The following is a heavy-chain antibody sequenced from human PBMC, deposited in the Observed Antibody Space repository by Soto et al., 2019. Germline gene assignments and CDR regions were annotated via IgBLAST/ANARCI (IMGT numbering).Heavy chain of an antibody. D-gene: IGHD6-13*01. Sequence: PGGSLRLSCAASGFTFNTFAMTWVRQAPGRGLEWVSRINKSGGSRYYADSVKGRFSVSRDNSNNTLYLQMNSLRADDTAIYYCAKCMGSSWIGVIDNWGQGTLVTVSS. J-gene: IGHJ4*02. CDR2: INKSGGSR. CDR3: AKCMGSSWIGVIDN. CDR1: GFTFNTFA. V-gene: IGHV3-23*01.